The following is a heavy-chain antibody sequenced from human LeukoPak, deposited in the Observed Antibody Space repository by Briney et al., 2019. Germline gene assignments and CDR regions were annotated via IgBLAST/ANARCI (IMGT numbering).Heavy chain of an antibody. CDR3: ARLLNDYGDYVFDY. V-gene: IGHV3-21*01. D-gene: IGHD4-17*01. J-gene: IGHJ4*02. CDR2: ISSSSSSI. CDR1: AFTFSVYS. Sequence: PGGSLRLSCAASAFTFSVYSITWVRQAPGEGLECVSSISSSSSSIYYADSVKGRFTISRDNAKNSLFLQMSSLRAEDTAVYYCARLLNDYGDYVFDYWGQGTLVTVSS.